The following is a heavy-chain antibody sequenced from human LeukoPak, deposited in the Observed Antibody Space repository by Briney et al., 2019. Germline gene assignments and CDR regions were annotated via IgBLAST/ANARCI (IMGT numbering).Heavy chain of an antibody. D-gene: IGHD5-24*01. Sequence: GGSLRLSCGASGFSVSTKYMSWVRQAPGKGLEWVSIIYGADGTYYADSVKGRFTISRDSSKNTLYLQMNSLRPEDTAVYYCARDQGDVHDYWGLGTLVTVSS. CDR2: IYGADGT. CDR1: GFSVSTKY. J-gene: IGHJ4*02. CDR3: ARDQGDVHDY. V-gene: IGHV3-66*01.